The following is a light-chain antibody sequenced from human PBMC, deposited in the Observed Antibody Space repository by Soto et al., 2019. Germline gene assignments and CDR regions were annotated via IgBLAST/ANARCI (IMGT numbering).Light chain of an antibody. CDR1: ESVSSN. V-gene: IGKV3-15*01. CDR2: DAS. CDR3: QQYNNWPPSYT. Sequence: EIVMTQSPATLSVSPGERATLSCRASESVSSNLAWYQQKPSQAPRLLIYDASTRATGIPARFSGSGSGTEFILTISSLQSEDFAVYYCQQYNNWPPSYTFGQGTKLEIK. J-gene: IGKJ2*01.